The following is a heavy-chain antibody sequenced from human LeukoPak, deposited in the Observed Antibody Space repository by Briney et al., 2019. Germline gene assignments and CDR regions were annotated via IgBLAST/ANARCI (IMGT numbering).Heavy chain of an antibody. CDR3: ASLGGYGSGRGENFDY. J-gene: IGHJ4*02. Sequence: PSETLSLSCTVSGYSLSSGYYWGWIRQPPGKGLEWIGSIYHSGSTYYNPSLKSRVTISVDTSKNQFSLKLSSVTAADTAVYYCASLGGYGSGRGENFDYWGQGTLVTVSS. D-gene: IGHD3-10*01. CDR1: GYSLSSGYY. CDR2: IYHSGST. V-gene: IGHV4-38-2*02.